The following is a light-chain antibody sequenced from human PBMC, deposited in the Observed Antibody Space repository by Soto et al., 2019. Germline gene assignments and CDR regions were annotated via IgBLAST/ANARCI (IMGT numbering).Light chain of an antibody. Sequence: EFVLTQSPGTLSLSPGERATLSCRASQSVSSSFFACYQQKPGHAPRLLISGASSRATGLPDRFSGSWSGTDFPLTISLLEPEDFAVYYCQQYCSSWTFGQGTKVDI. V-gene: IGKV3-20*01. CDR1: QSVSSSF. J-gene: IGKJ1*01. CDR3: QQYCSSWT. CDR2: GAS.